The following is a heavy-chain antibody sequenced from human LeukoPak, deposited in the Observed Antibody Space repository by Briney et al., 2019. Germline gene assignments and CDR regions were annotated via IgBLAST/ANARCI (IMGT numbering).Heavy chain of an antibody. CDR3: ARREMITHNAFDI. D-gene: IGHD1-14*01. Sequence: GESLKISCQGSEYSFATYWIAWLRQMPGKGLEWMGVIYPDDSQTTYSPSFERQVTISADKSINTAYLQWNSLKATDTAMYYCARREMITHNAFDIWGQGTMVTVSA. J-gene: IGHJ3*02. CDR1: EYSFATYW. V-gene: IGHV5-51*01. CDR2: IYPDDSQT.